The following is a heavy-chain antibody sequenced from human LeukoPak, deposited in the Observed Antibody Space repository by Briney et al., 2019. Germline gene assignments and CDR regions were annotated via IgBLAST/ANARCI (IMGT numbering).Heavy chain of an antibody. Sequence: GGSLRLSCAASGFTFSSYAMSWVRQAPGKGLEWVSVISGSGGSTYYADSVKGRFTISRDNAKNSLYLQMNSLRAEGTAVYYCARDRSGLFDYWGQGTLVTVSS. J-gene: IGHJ4*02. V-gene: IGHV3-23*01. CDR3: ARDRSGLFDY. CDR1: GFTFSSYA. CDR2: ISGSGGST.